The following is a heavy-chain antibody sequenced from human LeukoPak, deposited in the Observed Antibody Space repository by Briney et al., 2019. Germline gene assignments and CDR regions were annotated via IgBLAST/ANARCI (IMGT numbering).Heavy chain of an antibody. CDR3: AKDLSSAITSALVLDV. Sequence: GGSLRLSCAVSGFTFDDYAMHWVRHTPGKGLEWVAGITWNRDNIGYGDSVKGRFTISRDNVKNVLYLQMNSLRPEDTALYYCAKDLSSAITSALVLDVWGQGTTV. CDR1: GFTFDDYA. D-gene: IGHD3-22*01. J-gene: IGHJ6*02. V-gene: IGHV3-9*01. CDR2: ITWNRDNI.